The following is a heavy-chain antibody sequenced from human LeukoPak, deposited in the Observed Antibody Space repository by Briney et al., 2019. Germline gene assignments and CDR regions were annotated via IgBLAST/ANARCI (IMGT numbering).Heavy chain of an antibody. CDR3: ASAYYYDSSGHQTFDY. J-gene: IGHJ4*02. CDR1: GFSFSTYW. CDR2: IKEDGSEK. Sequence: GGSLRLSCVASGFSFSTYWMSWVRQAPGKGLEWVANIKEDGSEKYYVDSVKGRFTMSRDNAKNSLYLQMNSLRAEDTAVYYCASAYYYDSSGHQTFDYWGQGTLVTVSS. V-gene: IGHV3-7*01. D-gene: IGHD3-22*01.